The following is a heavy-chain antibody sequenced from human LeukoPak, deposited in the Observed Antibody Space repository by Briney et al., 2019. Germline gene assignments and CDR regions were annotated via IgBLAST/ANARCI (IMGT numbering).Heavy chain of an antibody. V-gene: IGHV6-1*01. CDR3: ARGYSLNY. Sequence: SQTLSLTCAISGDSVSSNSVAWNWIRQSPSRGLEWLGRTYYRSKWYNEYAVSVRGRITINPDTSRNQFSLQLNSVTPDDTGVYYCARGYSLNYWGQGTLVTVSS. J-gene: IGHJ4*02. D-gene: IGHD1-1*01. CDR1: GDSVSSNSVA. CDR2: TYYRSKWYN.